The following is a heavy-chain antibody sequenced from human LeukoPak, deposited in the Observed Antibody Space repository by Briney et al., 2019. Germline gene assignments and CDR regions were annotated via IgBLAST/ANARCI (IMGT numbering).Heavy chain of an antibody. V-gene: IGHV3-74*01. D-gene: IGHD5/OR15-5a*01. CDR1: GFTLSSYW. Sequence: GGSLRLSCAASGFTLSSYWMHWVRQAPGKGLVWVSRIKTDGSSTDYADSVKGRFTISRDNAKNTMYLQMNSLRAEDTAVYYCARGVSGTAPDIWGLGTMVTVSS. CDR2: IKTDGSST. CDR3: ARGVSGTAPDI. J-gene: IGHJ3*02.